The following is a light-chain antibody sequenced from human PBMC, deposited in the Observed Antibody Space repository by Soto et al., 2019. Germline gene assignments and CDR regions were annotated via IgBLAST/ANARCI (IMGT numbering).Light chain of an antibody. J-gene: IGKJ5*01. V-gene: IGKV4-1*01. CDR2: WAS. CDR1: QSVLYSSNNKNY. Sequence: DIVMTQSPDSLAVSLGERATINCKSSQSVLYSSNNKNYLAWYQQKPGQPPKLLIYWASTRESGVPDRFSGSGSVTDFTLTISSLQAEDVAVYYCQQFYINPITCGQGTRLEIK. CDR3: QQFYINPIT.